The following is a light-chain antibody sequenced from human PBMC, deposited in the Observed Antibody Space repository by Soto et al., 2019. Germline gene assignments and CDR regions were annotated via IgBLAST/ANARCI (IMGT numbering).Light chain of an antibody. CDR1: QSVSSNY. CDR2: GAS. J-gene: IGKJ4*01. V-gene: IGKV3-20*01. Sequence: EIVLTQSPGTLSLSPGERATLSCRASQSVSSNYLAWYKQKPGQAPRLLIYGASSRATGIPDRFSGSGSGTDFTLTISRLEPEDFSVYYCQQYGSSPPLSFGGGTKVEIK. CDR3: QQYGSSPPLS.